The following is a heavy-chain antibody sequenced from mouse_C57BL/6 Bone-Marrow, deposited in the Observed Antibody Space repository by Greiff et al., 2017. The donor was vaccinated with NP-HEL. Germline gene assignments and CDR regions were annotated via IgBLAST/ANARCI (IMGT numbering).Heavy chain of an antibody. CDR3: ARCSGWLLSWFAY. J-gene: IGHJ3*01. Sequence: VKLQQPGAELVKPGASVKLSCKASGYTFTSYWMQWVKQRPGQGLEWIGEIDPSDSYTNYNQKFKGKATLTVDTSSSTAYMQLSSLTSEDSAVYYCARCSGWLLSWFAYWGQGTLVTVSA. V-gene: IGHV1-50*01. CDR2: IDPSDSYT. CDR1: GYTFTSYW. D-gene: IGHD2-3*01.